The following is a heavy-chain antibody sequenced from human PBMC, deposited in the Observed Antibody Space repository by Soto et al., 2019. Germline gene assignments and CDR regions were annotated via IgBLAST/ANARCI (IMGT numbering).Heavy chain of an antibody. Sequence: GGSLXLSCXAXXXXXXXXXXXXXXQAPGKGLQWVSAITSSGGSTYYADSVKGRFAISRDNSKSTLYLQMNSLRAEDTAVYYCAKDRGRWAFDIWGQGTMVTVSS. J-gene: IGHJ3*02. CDR3: AKDRGRWAFDI. CDR2: ITSSGGST. V-gene: IGHV3-23*01. D-gene: IGHD2-15*01. CDR1: XXXXXXXX.